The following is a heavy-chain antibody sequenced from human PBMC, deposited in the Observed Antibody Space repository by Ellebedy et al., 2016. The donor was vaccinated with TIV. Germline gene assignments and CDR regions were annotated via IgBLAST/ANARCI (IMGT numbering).Heavy chain of an antibody. D-gene: IGHD4-17*01. CDR1: GYNFSNNW. J-gene: IGHJ4*02. CDR2: IHPSDSDT. V-gene: IGHV5-10-1*01. Sequence: GESLKISCKISGYNFSNNWISGVRQKPGKGLEWMGRIHPSDSDTDYRPSFRGHVTMSVDKSISFAFLQWSSLQASDTAMYYCARRGDSDFDSWGQGTVVTVSP. CDR3: ARRGDSDFDS.